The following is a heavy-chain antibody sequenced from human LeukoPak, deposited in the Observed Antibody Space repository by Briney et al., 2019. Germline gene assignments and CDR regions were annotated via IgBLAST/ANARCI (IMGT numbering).Heavy chain of an antibody. D-gene: IGHD2-15*01. V-gene: IGHV1-18*01. J-gene: IGHJ6*02. CDR3: ARDTLGYCSGGSCYGMDV. CDR2: ISAYNGNT. CDR1: GYTFTSYG. Sequence: ASVKVSCTASGYTFTSYGISWVRQAPGQGLEWMGWISAYNGNTNYAQKLQGRVTMTTDTSTSTAYMELRSLRSDDTAVYYCARDTLGYCSGGSCYGMDVWGQGTTVTVSS.